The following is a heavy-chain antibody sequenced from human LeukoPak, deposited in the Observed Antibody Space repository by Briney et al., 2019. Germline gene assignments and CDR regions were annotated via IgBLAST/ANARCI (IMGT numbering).Heavy chain of an antibody. J-gene: IGHJ4*02. D-gene: IGHD6-19*01. CDR3: ARGHGSSGWPFDF. CDR1: GFTFSSYC. CDR2: IDTDGSFT. Sequence: PGGSLRLSCAASGFTFSSYCMHWAPQAPGKGVVWVSRIDTDGSFTSYADSVRGRFTISRDNSKNTLYLQMDSLRIEDTAGYYCARGHGSSGWPFDFWGQGTLVTVSS. V-gene: IGHV3-74*01.